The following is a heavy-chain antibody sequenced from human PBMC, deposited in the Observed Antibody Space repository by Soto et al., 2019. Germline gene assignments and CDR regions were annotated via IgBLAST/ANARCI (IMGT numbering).Heavy chain of an antibody. CDR2: IYSGGST. J-gene: IGHJ4*02. CDR1: GFTVSSNY. Sequence: PGGSLRLSCAASGFTVSSNYMSWVRQAPGKGLEWVSVIYSGGSTYYADSVKGRFTISRDNSKNMLYLQMNSLRAEDTAVYYCARDGGGWYFDYWGQGTLVTVSS. D-gene: IGHD2-15*01. CDR3: ARDGGGWYFDY. V-gene: IGHV3-66*01.